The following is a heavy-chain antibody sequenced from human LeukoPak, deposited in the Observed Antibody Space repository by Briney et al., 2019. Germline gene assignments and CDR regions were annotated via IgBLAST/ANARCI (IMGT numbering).Heavy chain of an antibody. CDR1: GFTFSTYS. CDR3: ARHSCYDS. V-gene: IGHV5-51*01. J-gene: IGHJ4*02. CDR2: IYAGDSST. Sequence: PGESLKISCKGSGFTFSTYSFAWVRQMPGKGLEWIGVIYAGDSSTRYSPSFQGQVTISVDKSISTVYLQWSSLKASDSAIYYCARHSCYDSWGQGTLVTVSS. D-gene: IGHD3-16*01.